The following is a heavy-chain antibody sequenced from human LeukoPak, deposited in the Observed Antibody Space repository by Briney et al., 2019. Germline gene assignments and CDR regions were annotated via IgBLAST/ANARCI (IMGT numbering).Heavy chain of an antibody. D-gene: IGHD5-18*01. V-gene: IGHV1-2*06. Sequence: ASVKVSCKASGYTFTGYYMHWVRQAPGQGLEWMGRINPNSGGTNYAQKFQGRVTMTRDTSISTAYMELSRLRSDDTAVYYCAGDRSRTAMVTSDYWGQGTLVTVSS. J-gene: IGHJ4*02. CDR2: INPNSGGT. CDR1: GYTFTGYY. CDR3: AGDRSRTAMVTSDY.